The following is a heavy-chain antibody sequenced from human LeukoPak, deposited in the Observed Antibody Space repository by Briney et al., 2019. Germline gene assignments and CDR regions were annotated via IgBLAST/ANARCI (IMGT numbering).Heavy chain of an antibody. V-gene: IGHV3-23*01. CDR2: ISGSGGST. Sequence: GGSLRLSCAASGFTFSSYAMSWVRQAPGKGLEWVSAISGSGGSTYYADSVKGRFTISRDNSTNTLYLQINSLRAEDTAVYYCTKDQIDFGFWSGYYYYYMYVCGKGTTVTVSS. CDR1: GFTFSSYA. J-gene: IGHJ6*03. CDR3: TKDQIDFGFWSGYYYYYMYV. D-gene: IGHD3-3*01.